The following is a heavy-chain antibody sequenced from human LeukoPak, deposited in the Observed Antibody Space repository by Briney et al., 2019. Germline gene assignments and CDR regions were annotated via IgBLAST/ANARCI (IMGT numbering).Heavy chain of an antibody. D-gene: IGHD2-15*01. CDR3: ARDRGSDDPIDY. Sequence: GGSLRLSCAASGFTFSSYGMHWVRQAPSKGLEWVAVIWHDGRNKYYADSVKGRFTVSRDNSKNTLYLQMSSLRAEDTAVYYCARDRGSDDPIDYWGQGTPVTVSS. CDR1: GFTFSSYG. V-gene: IGHV3-33*08. J-gene: IGHJ4*02. CDR2: IWHDGRNK.